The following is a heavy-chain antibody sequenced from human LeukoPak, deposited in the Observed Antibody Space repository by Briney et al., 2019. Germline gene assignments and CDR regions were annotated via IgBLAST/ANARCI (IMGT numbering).Heavy chain of an antibody. CDR2: ISSSGSYI. V-gene: IGHV3-21*01. CDR3: ARERAPYYYDSSGYYLPYY. Sequence: GGSLRLSCAASGFTFSSYSMNWVRQAPGKGLEWVSSISSSGSYIYYADSVKGRFTISRDNAKNSLYLQMNSLRAEDTAVYYCARERAPYYYDSSGYYLPYYWGQGTLVTVSS. CDR1: GFTFSSYS. D-gene: IGHD3-22*01. J-gene: IGHJ4*02.